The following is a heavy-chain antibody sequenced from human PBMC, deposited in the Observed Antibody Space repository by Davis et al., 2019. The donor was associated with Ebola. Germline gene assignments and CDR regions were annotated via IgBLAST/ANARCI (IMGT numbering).Heavy chain of an antibody. J-gene: IGHJ4*02. Sequence: GESLKISCAASGFTFSSYGMHWVRQAPGKGLEWVAFIRFDGTSKYYADSVKGRFIISKGNSKNTLFLQMNSLRAEDTAVYYCARDGRYYYDSSGYYWGQGTLVTVSS. CDR2: IRFDGTSK. CDR1: GFTFSSYG. D-gene: IGHD3-22*01. CDR3: ARDGRYYYDSSGYY. V-gene: IGHV3-30*02.